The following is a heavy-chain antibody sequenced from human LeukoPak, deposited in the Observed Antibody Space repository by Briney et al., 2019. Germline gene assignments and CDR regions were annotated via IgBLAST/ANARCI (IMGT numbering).Heavy chain of an antibody. Sequence: VGSLRLSCAASGFTFSSYAMSWVRQAPGKGLEWVSAISGRGGSTYYADPANGRFTISRDSSKTTLDLQMNSLRPEDTAVYYCAFSGYYYCFDYWGQGTLVTVSS. CDR3: AFSGYYYCFDY. CDR1: GFTFSSYA. CDR2: ISGRGGST. J-gene: IGHJ4*02. V-gene: IGHV3-23*01. D-gene: IGHD3-22*01.